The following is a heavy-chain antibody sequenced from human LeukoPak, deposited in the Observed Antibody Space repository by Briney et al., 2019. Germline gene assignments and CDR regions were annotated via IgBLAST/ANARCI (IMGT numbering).Heavy chain of an antibody. J-gene: IGHJ3*02. CDR3: ARAMNYDFWSGFDI. CDR2: ISYDGSNK. V-gene: IGHV3-30-3*01. D-gene: IGHD3-3*01. CDR1: GFTFSNYT. Sequence: PGGSLRLSCAASGFTFSNYTMNWVRQAPGKGLEWVAVISYDGSNKYYADSVKGRFTISRDNSKNTLYLQMNSLRAEDTAVYYCARAMNYDFWSGFDIWGQGTMVTVSS.